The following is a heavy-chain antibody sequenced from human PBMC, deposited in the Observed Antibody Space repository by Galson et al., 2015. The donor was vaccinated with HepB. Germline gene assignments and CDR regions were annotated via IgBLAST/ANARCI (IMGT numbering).Heavy chain of an antibody. CDR1: GYSFTSYW. J-gene: IGHJ4*02. CDR2: IYPGDSDT. CDR3: ARHRHDPDLGRYYFDY. V-gene: IGHV5-51*01. D-gene: IGHD3-16*01. Sequence: QSGAEVKKPGESLKISCKGSGYSFTSYWIGWVRQMPGKGLEWMGIIYPGDSDTRYSPSFQGQVTISADKSISTAYLQWSSLKASDTAMYYCARHRHDPDLGRYYFDYWGQGTLVTVSS.